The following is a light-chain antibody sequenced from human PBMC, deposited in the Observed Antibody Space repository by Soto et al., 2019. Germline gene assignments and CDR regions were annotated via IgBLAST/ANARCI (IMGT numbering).Light chain of an antibody. CDR1: QSISSW. CDR3: HQYNSYPWT. V-gene: IGKV1-5*03. J-gene: IGKJ1*01. CDR2: KAA. Sequence: DIQMTQSPSTLSASVGDRVTITCRASQSISSWLAWYQQKPGKAPKLLIYKAASLESGGPSRFSGSGSWTEFTLTISSLQPDDFAAYYCHQYNSYPWTFGQGTKVEIK.